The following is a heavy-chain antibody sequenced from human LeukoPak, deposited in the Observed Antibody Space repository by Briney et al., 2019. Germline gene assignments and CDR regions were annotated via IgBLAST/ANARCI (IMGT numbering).Heavy chain of an antibody. V-gene: IGHV4-39*07. CDR2: IYYSGST. CDR1: GGSISSSSYY. J-gene: IGHJ6*03. Sequence: PSETLSPTCTVSGGSISSSSYYWGCIRQPPGKGLEWIGSIYYSGSTYYNPSLKSRVTISVDSSKNQFSPKLTSVTAADTAVYYCARTTEGGYTYGYFYYYYMDVWGKGTTVTISS. D-gene: IGHD5-18*01. CDR3: ARTTEGGYTYGYFYYYYMDV.